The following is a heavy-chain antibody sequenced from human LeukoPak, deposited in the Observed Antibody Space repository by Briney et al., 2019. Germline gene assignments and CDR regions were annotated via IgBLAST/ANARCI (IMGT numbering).Heavy chain of an antibody. CDR2: INPNSGGT. Sequence: ASVKVSCKASGYTFTGYYLHWLRQAPGQGLEWRGWINPNSGGTKSTQKFQGRVTMTRATSISTAYMELSRLRSDDTAVYYCARDFLHVDYYDSSGYVRRALDIWGQGTMLTVS. D-gene: IGHD3-22*01. CDR1: GYTFTGYY. V-gene: IGHV1-2*02. J-gene: IGHJ3*02. CDR3: ARDFLHVDYYDSSGYVRRALDI.